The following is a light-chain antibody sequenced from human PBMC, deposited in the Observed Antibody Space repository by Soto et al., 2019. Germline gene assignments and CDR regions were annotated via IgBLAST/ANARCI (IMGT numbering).Light chain of an antibody. V-gene: IGLV2-23*01. CDR1: SSDVGRYNL. CDR3: CSYAGSSTYV. J-gene: IGLJ1*01. CDR2: DGS. Sequence: QSALTQTASVSGSPGQSITISCTGTSSDVGRYNLVSWYQQHPGKPPKLIIYDGSKRPSGVSNRFSGSKSGNTASLTNSGLQGHDDAVYYCCSYAGSSTYVCGTGTKLTVL.